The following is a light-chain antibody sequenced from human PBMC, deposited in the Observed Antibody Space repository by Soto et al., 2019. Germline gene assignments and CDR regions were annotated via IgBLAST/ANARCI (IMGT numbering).Light chain of an antibody. CDR2: DVS. CDR1: SGDIGDYNY. J-gene: IGLJ1*01. Sequence: QSALTQPASVSGSPGQSITISCVGTSGDIGDYNYVSWYQQHAGKVPKVIIYDVSNRPSGVSYRFSGTKSGNMASLTVSGLQAEDEADYYCCSYTRSGTLIFGTGTKLTVL. CDR3: CSYTRSGTLI. V-gene: IGLV2-14*01.